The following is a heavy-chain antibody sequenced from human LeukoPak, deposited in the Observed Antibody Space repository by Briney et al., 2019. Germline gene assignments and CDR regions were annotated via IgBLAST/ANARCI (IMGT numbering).Heavy chain of an antibody. CDR3: ARGIQNYYYYYYMDV. V-gene: IGHV4-39*07. CDR1: GGSISSSSYY. CDR2: IYYSGST. Sequence: PSETLSLTCTVSGGSISSSSYYWGWIRQPPGKGLEWVGSIYYSGSTYYNPSLKSRVTISVDTSKNQFSLKLSSVTAADTAVYYCARGIQNYYYYYYMDVWGKGTTVTVSS. J-gene: IGHJ6*03.